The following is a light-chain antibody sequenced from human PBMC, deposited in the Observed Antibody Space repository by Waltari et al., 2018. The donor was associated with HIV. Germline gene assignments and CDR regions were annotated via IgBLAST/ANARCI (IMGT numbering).Light chain of an antibody. J-gene: IGKJ3*01. CDR1: QSVSNH. V-gene: IGKV3-11*01. Sequence: DTVLTQYPATLSLSPGERATLSRRASQSVSNHLAWYQQKPGQAPRLLIYDASNRATGVPARFSGSRSGTDFTLTISSLDPEDFAVYYCQQRSNWPPEFTFGPGTKVDIK. CDR3: QQRSNWPPEFT. CDR2: DAS.